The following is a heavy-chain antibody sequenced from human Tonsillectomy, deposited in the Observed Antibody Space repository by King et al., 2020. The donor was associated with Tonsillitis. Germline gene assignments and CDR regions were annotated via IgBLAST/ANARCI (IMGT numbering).Heavy chain of an antibody. CDR1: GYSFTKYW. V-gene: IGHV5-51*01. CDR3: ASLGSSNGYQPGRY. J-gene: IGHJ4*02. CDR2: IYPGDSDT. Sequence: QLVQSGAEVRKPGESLKISCKDSGYSFTKYWIGWVRQMPGKGLEWMGIIYPGDSDTRYSPSFQGQVTISADQSISTAYLQWSTLKASDTAMYYCASLGSSNGYQPGRYWGQGTLVTVSA. D-gene: IGHD6-13*01.